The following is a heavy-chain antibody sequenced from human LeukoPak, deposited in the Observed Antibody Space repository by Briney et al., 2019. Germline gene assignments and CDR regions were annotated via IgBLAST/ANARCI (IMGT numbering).Heavy chain of an antibody. CDR3: AKDGPLLWFGPTDA. CDR2: VSSTGSGT. D-gene: IGHD3-10*01. Sequence: GGSLRLSCVASGFTFSTYGMSWVRQAPGKGLEWVAAVSSTGSGTYYPDSLKGRLIISRDNSQNTVFLQMNSLRPEDTAFYFCAKDGPLLWFGPTDAWGQGILVTVSS. CDR1: GFTFSTYG. V-gene: IGHV3-23*01. J-gene: IGHJ5*02.